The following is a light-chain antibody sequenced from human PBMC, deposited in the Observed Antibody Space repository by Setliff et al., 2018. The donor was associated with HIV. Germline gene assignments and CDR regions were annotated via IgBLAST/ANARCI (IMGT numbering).Light chain of an antibody. Sequence: QSVLTQPPSASGPPGQRVTISCSGSRSNIGSNAVNWYQQLPGTAPKLLIYNNNLRPSGVPDRFSGSNSGTSASLAISGLQSEDEADYYCVTWDDSLNGYVFGTATKVTVL. J-gene: IGLJ1*01. CDR2: NNN. CDR1: RSNIGSNA. V-gene: IGLV1-44*01. CDR3: VTWDDSLNGYV.